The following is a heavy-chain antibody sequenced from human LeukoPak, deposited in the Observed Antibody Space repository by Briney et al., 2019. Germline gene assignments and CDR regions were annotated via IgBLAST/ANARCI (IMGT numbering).Heavy chain of an antibody. J-gene: IGHJ4*02. V-gene: IGHV3-7*04. CDR2: IKQDGSEK. D-gene: IGHD3-22*01. Sequence: GGSLRLSCTASGFTFSTYWMGWVRQTPEKGLEWVANIKQDGSEKYYVDSVKGRFTISRDNAKNSLYLQMNSLRAEDTAVYYCARGSRGNYYDSSGHDYWGQGTLVTVSS. CDR1: GFTFSTYW. CDR3: ARGSRGNYYDSSGHDY.